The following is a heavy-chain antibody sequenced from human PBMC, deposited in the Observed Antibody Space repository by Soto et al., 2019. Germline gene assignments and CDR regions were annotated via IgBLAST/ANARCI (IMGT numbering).Heavy chain of an antibody. CDR1: GYTFTSNA. V-gene: IGHV1-3*01. CDR3: ARGAHTYGYVLDY. J-gene: IGHJ4*02. D-gene: IGHD5-12*01. Sequence: QVHLVQSGAEVKKPGASVKVSCRSPGYTFTSNAIHWVRQAPGQSLEWMGWVNAANGYTKYLQNFQGRVTISSDTSASTAYMELNSLRSEDTAVYYCARGAHTYGYVLDYWGQGTLVTVSS. CDR2: VNAANGYT.